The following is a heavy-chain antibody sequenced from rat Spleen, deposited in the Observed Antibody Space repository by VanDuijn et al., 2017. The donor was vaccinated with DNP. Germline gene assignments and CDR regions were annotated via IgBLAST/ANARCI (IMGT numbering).Heavy chain of an antibody. V-gene: IGHV5-7*01. J-gene: IGHJ2*01. CDR1: GFTFSDYN. CDR2: ISYDGSRT. CDR3: ARGGSPYYFDY. D-gene: IGHD1-11*01. Sequence: EVQLVESGGGLVQPGGSLKLSCAASGFTFSDYNMAWVRQAPKKGLEWVATISYDGSRTYYRDSVKGRFTISRDNAKNTLYLQMNSLRSEDTASYYCARGGSPYYFDYWGQGVMVTVSS.